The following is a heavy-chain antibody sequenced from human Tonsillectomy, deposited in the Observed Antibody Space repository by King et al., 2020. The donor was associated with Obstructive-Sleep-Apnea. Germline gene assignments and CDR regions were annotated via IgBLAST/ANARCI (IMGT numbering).Heavy chain of an antibody. V-gene: IGHV3-30*04. CDR2: ISYDGSNK. Sequence: VQLVESGGGVVQPGRSLRLSCAASGFTFSSYAMHWVRQAPGKGLEWVSVISYDGSNKYYADSVKGRFTISRDNSKNTLYLQMNSLRAEDTAVYYCASRRERAVAGPPDYWGQGTLVTVSS. J-gene: IGHJ4*02. D-gene: IGHD6-19*01. CDR1: GFTFSSYA. CDR3: ASRRERAVAGPPDY.